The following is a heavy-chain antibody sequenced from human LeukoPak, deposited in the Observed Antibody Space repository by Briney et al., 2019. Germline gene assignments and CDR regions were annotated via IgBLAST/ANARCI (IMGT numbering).Heavy chain of an antibody. V-gene: IGHV1-69*04. J-gene: IGHJ5*02. Sequence: SVKVSCKASGGTFSSYAISWVRQAPGQGLEWMGRIIPILGIANYAQKFQGRVTITADKSTSTAYMELSSLRSEDTAVYYCARGGSAGIAAAGPWGQGTLVTVSS. CDR3: ARGGSAGIAAAGP. CDR1: GGTFSSYA. CDR2: IIPILGIA. D-gene: IGHD6-13*01.